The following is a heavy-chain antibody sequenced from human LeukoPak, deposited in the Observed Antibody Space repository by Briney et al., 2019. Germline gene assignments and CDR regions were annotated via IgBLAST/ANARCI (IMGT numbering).Heavy chain of an antibody. D-gene: IGHD3-22*01. J-gene: IGHJ4*02. CDR2: IWYDGSNK. Sequence: GGSLRLSCAASGFTFSSYWMHWVRQAPGKGLEWVAFIWYDGSNKYYADSVKGRFTISRDNSKNTLYLQMNSLRAEDTAVYYCAKDKDSSGYPIFDCWGQGTLVTVSS. CDR3: AKDKDSSGYPIFDC. V-gene: IGHV3-30*02. CDR1: GFTFSSYW.